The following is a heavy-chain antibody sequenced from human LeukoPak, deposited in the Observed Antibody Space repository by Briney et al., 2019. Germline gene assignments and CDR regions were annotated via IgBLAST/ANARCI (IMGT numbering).Heavy chain of an antibody. J-gene: IGHJ4*02. CDR1: GYTFTGYY. CDR3: ARDLDESCSSTSCYIPFDY. CDR2: INPNSGGT. Sequence: ASVKVSCKASGYTFTGYYTHWVRQAPGQGLERMGWINPNSGGTNYAQKFQGWVTMTRDTSISTAYMELSRLRSEDTAVYYCARDLDESCSSTSCYIPFDYWGQGTLVTVSS. D-gene: IGHD2-2*02. V-gene: IGHV1-2*04.